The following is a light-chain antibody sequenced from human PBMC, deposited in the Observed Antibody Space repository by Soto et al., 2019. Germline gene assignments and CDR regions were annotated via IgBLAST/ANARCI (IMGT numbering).Light chain of an antibody. Sequence: PSSLSASVGDRVTITCQASQDISNYLNWYQQKPGKAPKLLIYDASNLETGVPSSFSGTGSGTDFTFTISSLQPEDFATYYCLQDYNYSWTFGQGTKVDIK. CDR2: DAS. V-gene: IGKV1-33*01. CDR1: QDISNY. J-gene: IGKJ1*01. CDR3: LQDYNYSWT.